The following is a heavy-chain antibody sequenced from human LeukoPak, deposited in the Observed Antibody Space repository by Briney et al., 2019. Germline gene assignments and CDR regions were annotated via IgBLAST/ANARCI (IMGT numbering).Heavy chain of an antibody. CDR3: ARDFTMIVPGGGGAFDI. V-gene: IGHV3-30*02. D-gene: IGHD3-22*01. J-gene: IGHJ3*02. CDR2: IQYDGSNK. Sequence: GRSLRLSCAASGFTFSNYGMHWVRQAPGKGLDWVAFIQYDGSNKYYADSVKGRFTISRDNSKNTLYLQMNSLRAEDTAVYYCARDFTMIVPGGGGAFDIWGQGTMVTVSS. CDR1: GFTFSNYG.